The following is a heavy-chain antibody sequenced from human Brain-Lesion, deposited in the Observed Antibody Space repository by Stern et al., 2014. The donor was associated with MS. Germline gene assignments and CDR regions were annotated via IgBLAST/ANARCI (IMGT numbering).Heavy chain of an antibody. CDR2: VNNDGRRT. CDR1: GFTFSNYS. Sequence: VQLVQSGGGLVQPGGSLKLSCAASGFTFSNYSINWVRQAPGQGLEWVARVNNDGRRTSYADSVKGRFTMSRDNAKNTLYLQMNSLRVEDTAIYYCARGERWFDSWGQGTLVTVSS. V-gene: IGHV3-74*02. D-gene: IGHD3-10*01. CDR3: ARGERWFDS. J-gene: IGHJ5*01.